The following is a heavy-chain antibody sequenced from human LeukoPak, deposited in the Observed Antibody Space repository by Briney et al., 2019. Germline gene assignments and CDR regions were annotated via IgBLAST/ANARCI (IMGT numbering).Heavy chain of an antibody. CDR3: ARDYSAAGLMGPRGYYYYMDV. CDR1: GFTFSSYS. CDR2: ISTSSSYI. V-gene: IGHV3-21*01. D-gene: IGHD6-19*01. Sequence: GGSLGLSCAASGFTFSSYSMNWVRQAPGKGLEWVSSISTSSSYIYYADSVKGRFTISRDNSKNTLYLQMNSLRAEDTAVYYCARDYSAAGLMGPRGYYYYMDVWGKGTTVTAPS. J-gene: IGHJ6*03.